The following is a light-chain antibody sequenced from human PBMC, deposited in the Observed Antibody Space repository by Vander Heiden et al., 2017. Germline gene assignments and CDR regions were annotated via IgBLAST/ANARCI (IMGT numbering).Light chain of an antibody. V-gene: IGLV3-21*02. CDR2: DDD. Sequence: SYVLTQPPSVSVAPGQTARMTCGGSDSDIKRFHWYRQKPGQAPVLVVYDDDVRPSGIPERVSGSNSGNMATLTISRVEVGDEADYYCQVWDSSGDHVVFGGGTKLTVL. J-gene: IGLJ2*01. CDR1: DSDIKR. CDR3: QVWDSSGDHVV.